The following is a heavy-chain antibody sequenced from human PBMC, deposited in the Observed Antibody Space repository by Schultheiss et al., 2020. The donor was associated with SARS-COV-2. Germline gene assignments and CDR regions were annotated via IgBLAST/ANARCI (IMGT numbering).Heavy chain of an antibody. CDR1: GGTFSSYA. CDR3: ATIVFGGNSFDN. J-gene: IGHJ4*02. CDR2: ISAYNGNT. V-gene: IGHV1-18*01. D-gene: IGHD4-23*01. Sequence: ASVKVSCKASGGTFSSYAISWVRQAPGQGLEWMGWISAYNGNTNYAQKVQGRVSMTTDTSTRTAYMELRSLRSDDTAVYYCATIVFGGNSFDNWGQGNLVTVSS.